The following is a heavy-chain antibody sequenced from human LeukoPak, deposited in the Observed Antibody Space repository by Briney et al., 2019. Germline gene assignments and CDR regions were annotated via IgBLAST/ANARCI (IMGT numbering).Heavy chain of an antibody. V-gene: IGHV4-59*01. D-gene: IGHD6-19*01. J-gene: IGHJ4*02. CDR3: ASSAWQYYFNY. CDR1: GGSISSYY. CDR2: IYYSGST. Sequence: SETLSLTCTVSGGSISSYYWSWIRQPPGRGLEWIGFIYYSGSTNYNPSLKSRVTISVDTSKNQFSLKLNSVTAADTAVYYCASSAWQYYFNYWGQGTLVTVSS.